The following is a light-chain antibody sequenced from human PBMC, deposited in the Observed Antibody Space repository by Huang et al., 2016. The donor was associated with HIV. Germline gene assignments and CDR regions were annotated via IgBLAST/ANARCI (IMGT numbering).Light chain of an antibody. CDR3: QQSYSALSS. V-gene: IGKV1-39*01. Sequence: IQMTQSPTSLSASVGDRVSITCRASQSISTDLNWYQQKPGKAPKLLISSASSLPSGVPSRFSGSGSGTDFTLTIKGLQLDDFATYYCQQSYSALSSFGPGTRL. J-gene: IGKJ5*01. CDR1: QSISTD. CDR2: SAS.